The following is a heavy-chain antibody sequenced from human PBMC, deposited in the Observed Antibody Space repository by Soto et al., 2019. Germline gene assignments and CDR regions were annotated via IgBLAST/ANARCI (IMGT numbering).Heavy chain of an antibody. Sequence: QVQLVQSGAEVKKPGASMKVSCKASGYTFTNYYMHWVRQAPGQGLEWMGMINPSGGSISYAQKFQGRVTMTRGTSTSTVYMELSSLRSEDTAVYYCASGRGQYGMDVWGQGTTVTVSS. D-gene: IGHD1-26*01. J-gene: IGHJ6*02. CDR1: GYTFTNYY. CDR3: ASGRGQYGMDV. CDR2: INPSGGSI. V-gene: IGHV1-46*01.